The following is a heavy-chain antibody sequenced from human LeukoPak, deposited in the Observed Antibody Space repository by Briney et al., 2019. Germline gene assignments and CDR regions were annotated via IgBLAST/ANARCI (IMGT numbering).Heavy chain of an antibody. D-gene: IGHD3-10*01. Sequence: ASVKVSCKASGYTLTSHGISWVRQAPGQGLEWMGWISFYDGNTNYAQKLQGRMTMTTDTSTSTAYMELRSLRSDDTAVYYCARDQSPRGIDSWGQGTLVTVSS. CDR2: ISFYDGNT. V-gene: IGHV1-18*01. CDR1: GYTLTSHG. J-gene: IGHJ4*02. CDR3: ARDQSPRGIDS.